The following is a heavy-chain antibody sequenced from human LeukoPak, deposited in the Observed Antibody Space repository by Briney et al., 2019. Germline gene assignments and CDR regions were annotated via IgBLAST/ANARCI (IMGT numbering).Heavy chain of an antibody. CDR2: INHSGST. CDR3: ARGVTMIVVVITYDWFDP. CDR1: GGSISSYY. V-gene: IGHV4-34*01. Sequence: SETLSLTCTVSGGSISSYYWSWIRQPPGKGLEWIGEINHSGSTNYNPSLKSRVTISVDTSKNQFSLKLSSVTAADTAVYYCARGVTMIVVVITYDWFDPWGQGTLVTVSS. D-gene: IGHD3-22*01. J-gene: IGHJ5*02.